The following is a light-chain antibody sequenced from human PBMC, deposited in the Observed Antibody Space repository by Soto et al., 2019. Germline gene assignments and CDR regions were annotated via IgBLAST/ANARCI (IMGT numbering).Light chain of an antibody. Sequence: DIQMTQSPSSLSASVGDRVTITCRASQGIRDDLGWYQQKPGQAPKWLIYSASSLPNGVPSRFSGSGSATEFTLTINGLQPEEFATDYCLQHNTYPLTFGGGTKVEIK. V-gene: IGKV1-17*01. J-gene: IGKJ4*01. CDR2: SAS. CDR1: QGIRDD. CDR3: LQHNTYPLT.